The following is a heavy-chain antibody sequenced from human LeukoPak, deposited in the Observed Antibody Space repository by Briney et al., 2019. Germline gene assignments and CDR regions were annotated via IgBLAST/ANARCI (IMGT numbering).Heavy chain of an antibody. CDR1: GYTFTSYY. CDR3: ASLQGYCGGDCYSIDY. J-gene: IGHJ4*02. CDR2: INPNSGNT. V-gene: IGHV1-8*02. D-gene: IGHD2-21*02. Sequence: ASVKVSCKASGYTFTSYYMHWVRQAPGQGLEWMGIINPNSGNTGYAQKFQGRVTMTRNTSISTAYMELSSLRSEDTAVYYCASLQGYCGGDCYSIDYWGQGTLVAVSS.